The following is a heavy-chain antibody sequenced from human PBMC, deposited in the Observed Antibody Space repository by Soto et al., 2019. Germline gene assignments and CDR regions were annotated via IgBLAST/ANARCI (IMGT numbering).Heavy chain of an antibody. CDR2: IYPDNSDT. J-gene: IGHJ4*02. V-gene: IGHV5-51*01. D-gene: IGHD3-22*01. CDR1: GYTFTSSW. CDR3: LRPDSSGYYHY. Sequence: GESLKISCKGSGYTFTSSWIGWVRQMPGKGLEWMGIIYPDNSDTRYSPSFQGQVTISVDKSIRTAYLQWRSLKASDTAMYYCLRPDSSGYYHYWGQRTLVTVSS.